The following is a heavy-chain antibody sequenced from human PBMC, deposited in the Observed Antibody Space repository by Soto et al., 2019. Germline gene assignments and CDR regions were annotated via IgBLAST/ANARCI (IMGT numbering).Heavy chain of an antibody. Sequence: EVQLVESGGGLVQPGGSRRLSCAASGSTIRSYWMSWVRQAPGKGLEWVANIKQDGSEKYYVDSVKGRFTISRDNAKNLLYLQMNSLRAEDTAVYYCARDRTRDAFDIWGQGKMVTVSS. CDR1: GSTIRSYW. CDR2: IKQDGSEK. CDR3: ARDRTRDAFDI. V-gene: IGHV3-7*01. J-gene: IGHJ3*02.